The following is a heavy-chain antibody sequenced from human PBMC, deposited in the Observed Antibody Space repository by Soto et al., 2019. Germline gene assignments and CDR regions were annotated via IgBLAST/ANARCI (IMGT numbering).Heavy chain of an antibody. CDR2: IYTSGST. J-gene: IGHJ6*02. CDR1: GGSISSYY. V-gene: IGHV4-4*07. Sequence: SETLSLTCTVSGGSISSYYWSWIRQPAGKGLEWIGHIYTSGSTNYNPSLKSRVTMSVDTSKNQFSLKLSSVTAADTAVYYCAREDSYGYDYYGMDVWGQGTTVTVSS. D-gene: IGHD5-18*01. CDR3: AREDSYGYDYYGMDV.